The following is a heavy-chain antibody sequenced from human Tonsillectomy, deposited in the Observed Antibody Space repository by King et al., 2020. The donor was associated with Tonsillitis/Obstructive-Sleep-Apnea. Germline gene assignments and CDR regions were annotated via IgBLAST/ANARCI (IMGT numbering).Heavy chain of an antibody. CDR3: ARVQSSTYYVGLTHPKEYYFDY. CDR2: ISSNGGYT. V-gene: IGHV3-64*01. D-gene: IGHD3-22*01. Sequence: VQLVESGGGLVQPGGSLRLSCAASGFTFSSYPMHWVRQAPGKGLEYVSAISSNGGYTYYANSVKGRFTISRDNSKNTLYLQMGGLRAEDMAVYYCARVQSSTYYVGLTHPKEYYFDYWGQGTLVTVSS. CDR1: GFTFSSYP. J-gene: IGHJ4*02.